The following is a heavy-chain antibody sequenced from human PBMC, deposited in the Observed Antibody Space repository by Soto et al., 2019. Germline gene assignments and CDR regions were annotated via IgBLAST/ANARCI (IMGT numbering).Heavy chain of an antibody. Sequence: SETLSLTCAVYGGSFSGYYWSWIRQPPGKGLEWIGEINHSGSTNYNPSLKSRVTISVDTSKNQFSLKLSSVTAADTAVYYCARGTIFGVVIPFDYWGQGTLVNVSS. CDR2: INHSGST. J-gene: IGHJ4*02. CDR1: GGSFSGYY. V-gene: IGHV4-34*01. CDR3: ARGTIFGVVIPFDY. D-gene: IGHD3-3*01.